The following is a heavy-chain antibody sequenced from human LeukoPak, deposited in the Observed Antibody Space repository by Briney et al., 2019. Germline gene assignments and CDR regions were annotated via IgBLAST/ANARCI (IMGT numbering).Heavy chain of an antibody. J-gene: IGHJ4*02. Sequence: GGSLRLSCAASGFTFSSYDMHWVRQATGKGLEWVSAIGTAGDTYYAGSVKGRFTISRENAKNSLYLQMNSLRAGDTAVYYCARASNSLEEIDYWGQGTLVTVSS. CDR3: ARASNSLEEIDY. CDR2: IGTAGDT. V-gene: IGHV3-13*01. D-gene: IGHD1-1*01. CDR1: GFTFSSYD.